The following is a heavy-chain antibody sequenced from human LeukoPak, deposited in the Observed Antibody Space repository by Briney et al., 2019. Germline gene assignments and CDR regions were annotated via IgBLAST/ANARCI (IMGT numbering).Heavy chain of an antibody. CDR1: GGSISSYY. J-gene: IGHJ4*02. CDR3: ARTPTVVTPGGDY. CDR2: IYYSGST. Sequence: SETLSLTCTVAGGSISSYYWSWIRQPPGKGLEWIGYIYYSGSTNYNPSLKSRVTISVDTSKNQFSLKLSSVTAADTAVYYCARTPTVVTPGGDYWGQGTLVTVSS. D-gene: IGHD4-23*01. V-gene: IGHV4-59*01.